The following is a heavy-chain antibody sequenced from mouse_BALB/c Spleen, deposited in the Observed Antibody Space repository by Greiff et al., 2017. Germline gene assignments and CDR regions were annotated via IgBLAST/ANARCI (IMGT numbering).Heavy chain of an antibody. J-gene: IGHJ4*01. Sequence: VQLQQSGAELVKPGASVKLSCTASGFNIKDTYMHWVKQRPEQGLEWIGRIDPANGNTKYDPKFQCKATITADTSSNTAYLQLSSLTSEDTAVYYCASAMDYWGQGTSGTVSS. CDR2: IDPANGNT. CDR3: ASAMDY. CDR1: GFNIKDTY. V-gene: IGHV14-3*02.